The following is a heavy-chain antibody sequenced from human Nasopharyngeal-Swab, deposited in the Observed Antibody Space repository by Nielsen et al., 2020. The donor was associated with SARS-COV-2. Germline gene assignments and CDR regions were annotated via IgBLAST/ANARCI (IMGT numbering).Heavy chain of an antibody. CDR3: ARDLVYSYYYYGMDV. V-gene: IGHV1-2*04. Sequence: ASVKVSCKASGYTFTGYYMHWVRQAPGQGLEWMGWINPNSGGTNYAPKFQGWVTMTRDTSISTAYMELSRLRSDDTAVYYCARDLVYSYYYYGMDVWGQGTTVTVSS. CDR2: INPNSGGT. D-gene: IGHD2-15*01. J-gene: IGHJ6*02. CDR1: GYTFTGYY.